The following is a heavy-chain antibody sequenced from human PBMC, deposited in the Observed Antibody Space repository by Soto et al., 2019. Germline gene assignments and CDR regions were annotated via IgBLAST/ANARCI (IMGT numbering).Heavy chain of an antibody. Sequence: QVQLVQSGAEVKKPGASVKVSCKASGYTFTSYAMHWVRQAPGQRLEWMGWINAGNGNTKYSQKFQGRGTLTRVTSVCTAYMELSSLRSEDTAVYFFARSIRLAGEYWGQGTLVTVSS. CDR3: ARSIRLAGEY. J-gene: IGHJ4*02. CDR2: INAGNGNT. CDR1: GYTFTSYA. D-gene: IGHD3-10*01. V-gene: IGHV1-3*01.